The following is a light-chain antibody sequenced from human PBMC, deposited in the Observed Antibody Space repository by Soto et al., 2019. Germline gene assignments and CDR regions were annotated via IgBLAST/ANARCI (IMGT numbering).Light chain of an antibody. CDR1: QSLLHSNGYNY. J-gene: IGKJ1*01. CDR2: LGS. CDR3: MQATQSHWT. Sequence: DIVMTQSPLSLPVTPGEPASISCRPSQSLLHSNGYNYLDWYLQKPGQSPQLLIYLGSNRASGVPDRFSGSGSGTDFTLTISRVEAEDVGIYYCMQATQSHWTFGQGTKVEIK. V-gene: IGKV2-28*01.